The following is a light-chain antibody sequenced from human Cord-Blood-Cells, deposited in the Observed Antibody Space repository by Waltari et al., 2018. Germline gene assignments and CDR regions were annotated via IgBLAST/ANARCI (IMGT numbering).Light chain of an antibody. CDR1: QSVLYNPNNENY. CDR3: QPYYSTHPYT. J-gene: IGKJ2*01. CDR2: WAS. Sequence: DIVITQFPDSLAVSLGERGTINCKSIQSVLYNPNNENYLACYQQKPGQPPKLTIYWASTRDSGVPDRFSGSGSVTDFTLTISSLQADDVAVYYCQPYYSTHPYTCGQGTKLEIK. V-gene: IGKV4-1*01.